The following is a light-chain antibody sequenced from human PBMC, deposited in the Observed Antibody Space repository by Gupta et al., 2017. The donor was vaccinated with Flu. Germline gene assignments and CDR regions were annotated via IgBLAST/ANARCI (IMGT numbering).Light chain of an antibody. CDR2: RGN. Sequence: QSFLTQPPSASLTVSQCLIISCAGNNFNIGNNYVSWFHQLPGTAPKLFMYRGNQRPSGVPDRFSASKSGTSGSLTISGLRADDESVYFCGVYDEYLNFYVFGSGTKVTVL. CDR3: GVYDEYLNFYV. V-gene: IGLV1-47*01. J-gene: IGLJ1*01. CDR1: NFNIGNNY.